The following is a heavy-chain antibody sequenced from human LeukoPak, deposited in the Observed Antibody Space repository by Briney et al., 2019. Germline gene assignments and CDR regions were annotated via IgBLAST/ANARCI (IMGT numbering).Heavy chain of an antibody. D-gene: IGHD2-2*01. CDR1: GFTFSSYG. Sequence: GRSLRLSCAASGFTFSSYGMRWVRQAPGKGLEWVAVIWYDGSNKYYADSVKGRFTISRDNSKNTLYLQMNSLRAEDTAVYYCARDGEDCSSTSCYPDYWGQGTLVTVSS. CDR3: ARDGEDCSSTSCYPDY. V-gene: IGHV3-33*01. CDR2: IWYDGSNK. J-gene: IGHJ4*02.